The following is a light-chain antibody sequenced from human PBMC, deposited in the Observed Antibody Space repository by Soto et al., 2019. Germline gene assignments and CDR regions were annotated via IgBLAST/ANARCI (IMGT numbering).Light chain of an antibody. CDR1: SSDVGSYNL. V-gene: IGLV2-23*01. CDR3: CSYAGSRV. J-gene: IGLJ3*02. CDR2: EGS. Sequence: QSALTQPASVSGSPGQSITISCTGTSSDVGSYNLVSWYQQHPGKAPKLMIYEGSKRPSGVSNRFSGSKSGHTASLTISGFQAEDEADYSCCSYAGSRVFGGGTKVTVL.